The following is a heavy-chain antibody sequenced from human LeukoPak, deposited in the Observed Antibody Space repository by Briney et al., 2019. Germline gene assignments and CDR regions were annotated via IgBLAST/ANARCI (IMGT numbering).Heavy chain of an antibody. CDR1: GGSFSGYY. CDR3: ARVKGYWPRKNYFDY. V-gene: IGHV4-34*01. D-gene: IGHD2-8*02. J-gene: IGHJ4*02. CDR2: INHSGST. Sequence: SETLSLTCAVYGGSFSGYYWSWIRQPPGKGLEWIGEINHSGSTNYNPSLESRVTISVDTSKNQFSLKLSSVTAADTAVYYCARVKGYWPRKNYFDYWGQGTLVTVSS.